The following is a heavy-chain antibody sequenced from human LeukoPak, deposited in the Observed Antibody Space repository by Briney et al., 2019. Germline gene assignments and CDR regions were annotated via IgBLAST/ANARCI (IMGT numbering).Heavy chain of an antibody. CDR3: ARDARFGY. CDR1: GFTVSSNH. CDR2: IYAGGST. V-gene: IGHV3-66*01. J-gene: IGHJ4*02. Sequence: GGSLRLPCAVSGFTVSSNHMSWVRQAPGKGLEWVSVIYAGGSTYYADSVKGRFTISRDNPKNTLYLQMNNLRVEDTALYYCARDARFGYWGQGTLVTVSS.